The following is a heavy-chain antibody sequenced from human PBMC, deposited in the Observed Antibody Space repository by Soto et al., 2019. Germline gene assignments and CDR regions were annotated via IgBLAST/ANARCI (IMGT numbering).Heavy chain of an antibody. CDR3: ARWLSGSRQGFDP. Sequence: QVQLQESGPGLVKPSQTLSLTCTVSGGSISSGDYYWSWIRQHPGKGLEWIGYIYYSGSTYYNPSLTSLVTRSVDASTNQFALKLSSVTAADTAGYYCARWLSGSRQGFDPWGQGALVTVSS. CDR2: IYYSGST. V-gene: IGHV4-31*01. J-gene: IGHJ5*02. CDR1: GGSISSGDYY. D-gene: IGHD2-15*01.